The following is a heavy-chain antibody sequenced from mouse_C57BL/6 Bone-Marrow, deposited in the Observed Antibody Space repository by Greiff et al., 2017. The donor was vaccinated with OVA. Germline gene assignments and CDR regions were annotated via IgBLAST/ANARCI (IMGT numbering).Heavy chain of an antibody. Sequence: EVKLMESGGGLVQPGGSLSLSCAASGFTFTDYYMSWVRQPPGKALEWLGFIRNKANGYTTEYSASVKGRFTISRDNSQSILYLQMNALRAEDSATYYCARYIDGYYTFDYWGQGTTLTVSS. D-gene: IGHD2-3*01. CDR1: GFTFTDYY. CDR2: IRNKANGYTT. V-gene: IGHV7-3*01. CDR3: ARYIDGYYTFDY. J-gene: IGHJ2*01.